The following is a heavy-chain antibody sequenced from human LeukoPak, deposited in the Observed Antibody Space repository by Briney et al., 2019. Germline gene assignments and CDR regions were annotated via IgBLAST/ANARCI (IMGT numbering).Heavy chain of an antibody. CDR3: TRALGSSTTNRYMDV. J-gene: IGHJ6*03. CDR1: GFTVSSYW. Sequence: GGSLRPSCAASGFTVSSYWMHWVRQAPGKGLVWVSRINSDGTGTNYADSVKGRFTISRDNAKNTLYLQMNSLRAEDTAVYYCTRALGSSTTNRYMDVWGKGTTVTVSS. V-gene: IGHV3-74*01. CDR2: INSDGTGT. D-gene: IGHD2-2*01.